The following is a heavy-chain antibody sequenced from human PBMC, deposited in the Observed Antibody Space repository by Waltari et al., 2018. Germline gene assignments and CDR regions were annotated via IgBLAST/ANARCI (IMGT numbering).Heavy chain of an antibody. D-gene: IGHD7-27*01. CDR3: VRDHWGPDY. Sequence: EVHRVEFGGGLVQPGGSRRLSCAASGFPFTDYWMSWVRQAPGKGPEWVANIHKDGSEKNYVDYVKGRFTISRDNAKDSVYLQMNSLRADDTAMYYCVRDHWGPDYWGQGTLVTVSS. J-gene: IGHJ4*02. V-gene: IGHV3-7*01. CDR1: GFPFTDYW. CDR2: IHKDGSEK.